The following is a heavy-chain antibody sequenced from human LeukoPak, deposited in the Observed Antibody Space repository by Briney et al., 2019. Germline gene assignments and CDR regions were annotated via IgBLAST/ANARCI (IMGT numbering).Heavy chain of an antibody. CDR3: ASGGWYRGY. Sequence: PEARPLPCPVYGESFSGYYWAWLRHTQEKGLEWIGEINHRGSTNYNPSLESRVTISVDTSKNHFSLDLTSVTAADTAVYYCASGGWYRGYWGQGTLVTVSS. V-gene: IGHV4-34*01. CDR2: INHRGST. CDR1: GESFSGYY. D-gene: IGHD2-15*01. J-gene: IGHJ4*02.